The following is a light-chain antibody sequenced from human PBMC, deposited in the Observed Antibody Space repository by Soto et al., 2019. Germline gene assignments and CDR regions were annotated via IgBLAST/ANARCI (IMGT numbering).Light chain of an antibody. J-gene: IGLJ1*01. Sequence: SALTQPASVSGSPGQSITISCTGTSSDVGGYNYVSWYQQHPGKAPKLMIYEVSNRPSGVSIRFSGSKSGNTASLTISGLQAEDEADYYCSSYTSSTSLDVFGTGTKVTV. CDR1: SSDVGGYNY. CDR2: EVS. CDR3: SSYTSSTSLDV. V-gene: IGLV2-14*01.